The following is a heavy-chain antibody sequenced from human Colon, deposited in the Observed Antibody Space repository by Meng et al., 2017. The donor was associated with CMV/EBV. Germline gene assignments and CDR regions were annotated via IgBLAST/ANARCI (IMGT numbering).Heavy chain of an antibody. J-gene: IGHJ5*02. V-gene: IGHV4-4*02. CDR3: AKWGGSRHCNKTTCDTENWLDP. Sequence: GSLRLSCTVSGVSISSNNWWCWVRRTPGKGREGIGEIYHSGCTNYNPSLESRVTISVDNVKNQFSLELTSMTSTDTAVYYCAKWGGSRHCNKTTCDTENWLDPWGPGALVTVSS. CDR2: IYHSGCT. D-gene: IGHD2-2*02. CDR1: GVSISSNNW.